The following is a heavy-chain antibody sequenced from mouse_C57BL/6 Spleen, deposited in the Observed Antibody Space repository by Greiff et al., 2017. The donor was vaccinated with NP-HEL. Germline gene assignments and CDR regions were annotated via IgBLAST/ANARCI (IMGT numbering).Heavy chain of an antibody. CDR1: GYSFTGYY. D-gene: IGHD1-1*01. J-gene: IGHJ4*01. V-gene: IGHV1-42*01. Sequence: DVQLQESGPELVKPGASVKISCKASGYSFTGYYMNWVKQSPEKSLEWIGEINPSTGGTTYNQKFKAKATLTVDKSSSTAYMQLKSLTSEDSAVYYCAPGDLGSFYAMDYWGQGTSVTVSS. CDR2: INPSTGGT. CDR3: APGDLGSFYAMDY.